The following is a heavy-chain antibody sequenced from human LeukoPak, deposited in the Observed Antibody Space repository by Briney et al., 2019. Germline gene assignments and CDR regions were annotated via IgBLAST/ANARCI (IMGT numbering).Heavy chain of an antibody. D-gene: IGHD6-19*01. CDR3: ARSRYTSGWYDY. V-gene: IGHV4-59*01. J-gene: IGHJ4*02. CDR2: IYSSGST. Sequence: SETLSLTCTVSGGSISSYYWSWIRQTPGKGLEWIGYIYSSGSTIYNPSLKSRVTISVDTSKNQFSLKLNSVAAADTPVYFCARSRYTSGWYDYWGQGTLVTVSS. CDR1: GGSISSYY.